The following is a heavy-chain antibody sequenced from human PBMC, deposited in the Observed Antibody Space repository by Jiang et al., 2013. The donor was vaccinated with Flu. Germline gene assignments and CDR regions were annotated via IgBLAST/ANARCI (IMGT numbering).Heavy chain of an antibody. D-gene: IGHD3-22*01. CDR3: ARTYYYDRGWFDP. Sequence: LLKPSETLSLTCTVSGGSISSSSYYWGWIRQPPGKGLEWIGSIYYSGSTYYNPSLKSRVTISVDTSKNQFSLKLSSVTATDTAVYYCARTYYYDRGWFDPWGQGTLVTVSS. J-gene: IGHJ5*02. V-gene: IGHV4-39*01. CDR2: IYYSGST. CDR1: GGSISSSSYY.